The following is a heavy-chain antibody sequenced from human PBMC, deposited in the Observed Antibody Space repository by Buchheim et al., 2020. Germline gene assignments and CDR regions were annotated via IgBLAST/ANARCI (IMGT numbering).Heavy chain of an antibody. J-gene: IGHJ4*02. V-gene: IGHV3-23*01. Sequence: EVQLLESGGGLVQPGGSLRLSCAASGFTFSNYAMSWVRQAPGKGLEWVSGINFSGAGTYYADSVKGRFTISRDNSKNPLYLQMNSLRAEDTAVYYCAKDRSPYYYGTSPSDYWGQGSL. CDR3: AKDRSPYYYGTSPSDY. CDR1: GFTFSNYA. CDR2: INFSGAGT. D-gene: IGHD3-10*01.